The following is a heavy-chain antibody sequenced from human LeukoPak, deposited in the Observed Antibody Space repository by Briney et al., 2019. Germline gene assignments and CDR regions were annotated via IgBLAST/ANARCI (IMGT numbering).Heavy chain of an antibody. J-gene: IGHJ4*02. D-gene: IGHD6-13*01. CDR3: ARLGIIAAAGSNDY. Sequence: GGSLRLSCAASGFTFSSYSMNWVRQAPGKGLEWVSYISSSSTIYYADSVKGRFTVSRDNAKNSLYLQMNSLRAEDTAVYYCARLGIIAAAGSNDYWGQGTLVTVSS. V-gene: IGHV3-48*04. CDR2: ISSSSTI. CDR1: GFTFSSYS.